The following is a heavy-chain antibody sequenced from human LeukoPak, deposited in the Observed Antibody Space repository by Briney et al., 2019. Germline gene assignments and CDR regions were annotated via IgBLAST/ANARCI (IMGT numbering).Heavy chain of an antibody. CDR2: IYYTGNT. CDR3: ARWGSIAVARFDY. Sequence: SETLSLTCTVSGGSISSYYWSWIRQPPGKGLEWIGYIYYTGNTNYNLSLTSRVNISVDTSKNQFSLNLSSVTAADTAVYYCARWGSIAVARFDYWGQGTLVTVSS. J-gene: IGHJ4*02. D-gene: IGHD6-6*01. CDR1: GGSISSYY. V-gene: IGHV4-59*01.